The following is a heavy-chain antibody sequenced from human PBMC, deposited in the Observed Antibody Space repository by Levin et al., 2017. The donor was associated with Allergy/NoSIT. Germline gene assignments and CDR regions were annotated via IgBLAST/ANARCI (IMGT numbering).Heavy chain of an antibody. CDR2: INPNSGDT. J-gene: IGHJ4*02. Sequence: ASVKVSCKASGYTFTGYYMHWVRQAPGQGLEWMGRINPNSGDTNYAQKFEGWVTMTRDTSITTVYMELSRLKSDDTAVYYCARSYYYGGSGYFYFDYWGQGTLVTVSS. CDR3: ARSYYYGGSGYFYFDY. D-gene: IGHD3-22*01. V-gene: IGHV1-2*04. CDR1: GYTFTGYY.